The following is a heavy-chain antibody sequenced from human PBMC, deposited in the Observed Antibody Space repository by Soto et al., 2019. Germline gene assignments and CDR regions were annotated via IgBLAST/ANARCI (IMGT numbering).Heavy chain of an antibody. Sequence: GGSLRLSCAASGFTSSSYSMNWVRQAPGKGLEWVSSISSSSSYIYYADSVKGRFTISRDNAKNSLYLQMNSLRAEDTAVYYCARVGDSTDAFDIWGQGTMVTVPS. CDR2: ISSSSSYI. J-gene: IGHJ3*02. V-gene: IGHV3-21*01. CDR3: ARVGDSTDAFDI. CDR1: GFTSSSYS. D-gene: IGHD3-10*01.